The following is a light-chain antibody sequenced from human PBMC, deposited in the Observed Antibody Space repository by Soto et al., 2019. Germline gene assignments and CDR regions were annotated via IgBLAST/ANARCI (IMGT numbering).Light chain of an antibody. V-gene: IGKV3-11*01. CDR3: QQRSNWLT. Sequence: EIVLTQSPATLSLSPGERATLSCRASQSVSRYLAWYQQKSGQAPRLLIYDASNRATGIPARFSGSGSGTDFPLTISSLEPEDFAVYYCQQRSNWLTFGGGTKVEIK. CDR2: DAS. J-gene: IGKJ4*01. CDR1: QSVSRY.